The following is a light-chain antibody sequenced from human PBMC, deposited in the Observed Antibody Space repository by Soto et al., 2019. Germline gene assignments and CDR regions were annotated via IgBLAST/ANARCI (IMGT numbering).Light chain of an antibody. CDR1: QSVTNNY. J-gene: IGKJ4*01. CDR3: QQYGDSLLT. V-gene: IGKV3-20*01. CDR2: GAS. Sequence: EVVLTQSPGTLSLSPGERATLSCRASQSVTNNYLAWYQQRPGLAPRLLIYGASTRTAGIPDRFTGSGSGTDFTLTISRLEPEDFAVYYCQQYGDSLLTFGGGTKVDIK.